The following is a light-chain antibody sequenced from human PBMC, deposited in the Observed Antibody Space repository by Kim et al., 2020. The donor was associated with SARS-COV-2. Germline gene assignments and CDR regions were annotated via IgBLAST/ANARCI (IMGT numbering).Light chain of an antibody. CDR3: QQSHSTLYT. V-gene: IGKV1-39*01. Sequence: SASVGDRVTITCRASQSISNYLNWYQPKPGRAPNLLIYAASKLQSGGSSRFSGSGSGTDFTLTITSLQPEEFATYYCQQSHSTLYTFGQGTKLEI. CDR1: QSISNY. J-gene: IGKJ2*01. CDR2: AAS.